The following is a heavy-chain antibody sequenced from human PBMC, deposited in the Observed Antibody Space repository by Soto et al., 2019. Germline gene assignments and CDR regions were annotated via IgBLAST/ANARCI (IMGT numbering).Heavy chain of an antibody. D-gene: IGHD3-10*01. V-gene: IGHV3-23*01. CDR2: ISGSGGST. Sequence: GSLRLSCAASGFTFSSYAMSWVRQAPGKGLEWVSAISGSGGSTYYADSVKGRFTISRDNSKNTLYLQMNSLRAEDTAVYYCAKDIVPVRGSDYYYYYGMDVWGQGTTVTVSS. CDR3: AKDIVPVRGSDYYYYYGMDV. J-gene: IGHJ6*02. CDR1: GFTFSSYA.